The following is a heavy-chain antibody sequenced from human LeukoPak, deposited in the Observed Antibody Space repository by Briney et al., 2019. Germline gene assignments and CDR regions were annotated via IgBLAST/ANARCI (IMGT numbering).Heavy chain of an antibody. CDR1: GFTFSSYG. D-gene: IGHD3-9*01. V-gene: IGHV3-23*01. J-gene: IGHJ4*02. CDR2: ISGSGGST. Sequence: GGSLRLSCAASGFTFSSYGMSWVRQAPGKGLEWVSAISGSGGSTYYADSVKGRFTISRDNSKNTLYLQMNSLRAEDTAVYYCARGAYDILTGYYGYWGQGTLVTVSS. CDR3: ARGAYDILTGYYGY.